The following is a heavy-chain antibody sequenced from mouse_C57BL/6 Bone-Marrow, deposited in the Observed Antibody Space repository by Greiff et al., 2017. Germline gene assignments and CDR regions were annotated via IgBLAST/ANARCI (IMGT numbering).Heavy chain of an antibody. CDR3: ARWFLDV. CDR1: GYTFTSYG. D-gene: IGHD2-2*01. J-gene: IGHJ1*03. V-gene: IGHV1-81*01. CDR2: LYPRSGTT. Sequence: QVQLQQSGAELARPGASVKLSCKASGYTFTSYGISWVKQRTGKGLEWIGELYPRSGTTYYNEKFKGKATLTADKSASTAYMELRSLTSADAAVYFCARWFLDVWGTGTTVTGSS.